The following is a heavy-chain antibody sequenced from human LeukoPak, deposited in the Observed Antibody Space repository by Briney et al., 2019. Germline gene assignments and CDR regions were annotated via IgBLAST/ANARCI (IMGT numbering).Heavy chain of an antibody. CDR3: ARAGAGAAVAGFDY. D-gene: IGHD6-19*01. Sequence: PSQTLSLTCTVSGGSISSGGYYWSWIRQHPGKGLEWIGYIYYSGSTYYNPSLKSRVTISVDTSKNQFSLKLSSVTAADTAVYYCARAGAGAAVAGFDYWGQGTLVTVSS. V-gene: IGHV4-31*03. CDR2: IYYSGST. J-gene: IGHJ4*02. CDR1: GGSISSGGYY.